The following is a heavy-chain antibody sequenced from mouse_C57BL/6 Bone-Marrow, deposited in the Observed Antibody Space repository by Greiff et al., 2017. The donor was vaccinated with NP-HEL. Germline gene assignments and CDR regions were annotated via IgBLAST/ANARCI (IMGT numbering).Heavy chain of an antibody. Sequence: VQLQQPGAELVRPGSSVKLSCKASGYTFTSYWMHWVKQRPIQGLEWIGNIDPSDSETNYNQKFKDKATLPVDKSSSTAYMQLISLTSEDSAVYYCARPLYVSSPFDYWGQGTTLTVSS. V-gene: IGHV1-52*01. CDR2: IDPSDSET. J-gene: IGHJ2*01. D-gene: IGHD1-1*01. CDR1: GYTFTSYW. CDR3: ARPLYVSSPFDY.